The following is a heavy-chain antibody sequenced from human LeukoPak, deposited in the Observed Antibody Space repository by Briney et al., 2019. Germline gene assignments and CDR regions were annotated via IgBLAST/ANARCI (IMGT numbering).Heavy chain of an antibody. J-gene: IGHJ3*02. Sequence: SVKVSCKASGGTFSSYAISWVRQAPGQGLEWMGGIIPIFGTANYAQKFQGRVTITADESTSTAYMELSSLRSEDTAVYYCARLGRELFYYDSSGYFRDAFDIWGQGTMVTVSS. CDR3: ARLGRELFYYDSSGYFRDAFDI. CDR1: GGTFSSYA. D-gene: IGHD3-22*01. CDR2: IIPIFGTA. V-gene: IGHV1-69*13.